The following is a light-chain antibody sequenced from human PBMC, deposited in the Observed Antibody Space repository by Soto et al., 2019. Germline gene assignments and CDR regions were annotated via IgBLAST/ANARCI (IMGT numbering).Light chain of an antibody. CDR1: SGYSNYK. CDR2: VGTGGIVG. J-gene: IGLJ2*01. V-gene: IGLV9-49*01. Sequence: QLVLTQPPSASASLGASVTLTCTLSSGYSNYKVDWYQQRPGKGPRFVMRVGTGGIVGSKGDGIPDRFSVLGSGLNRYLTIKNIQEEDESDCHCGADHGSGSNFDVVFGGGTTLTVL. CDR3: GADHGSGSNFDVV.